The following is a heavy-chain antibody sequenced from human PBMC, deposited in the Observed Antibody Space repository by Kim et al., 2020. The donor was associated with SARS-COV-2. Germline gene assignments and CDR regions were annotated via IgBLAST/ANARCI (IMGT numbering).Heavy chain of an antibody. CDR3: ARDRDIVVVVAAARGAFDI. D-gene: IGHD2-15*01. Sequence: RFTISRDNSKNTLYLQMNSLRAEDTAVYCCARDRDIVVVVAAARGAFDIWGQGTMVTVSS. V-gene: IGHV3-30*01. J-gene: IGHJ3*02.